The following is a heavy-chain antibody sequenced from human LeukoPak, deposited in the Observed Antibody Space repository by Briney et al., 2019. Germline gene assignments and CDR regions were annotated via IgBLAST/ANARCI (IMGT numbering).Heavy chain of an antibody. D-gene: IGHD3-16*01. J-gene: IGHJ4*02. CDR2: IKSKSVGGTS. Sequence: GGSLTLSCVASGFTFSNAWMSWVRQAPGKGLEWVGRIKSKSVGGTSHFATPVKARFSISRDDSKNTLYLQMNSLKTEDTAVYFCAAGYVNSFFDFWGQGTLVTVSS. CDR1: GFTFSNAW. V-gene: IGHV3-15*01. CDR3: AAGYVNSFFDF.